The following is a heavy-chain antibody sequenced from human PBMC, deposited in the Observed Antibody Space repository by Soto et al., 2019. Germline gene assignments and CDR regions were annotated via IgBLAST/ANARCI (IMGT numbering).Heavy chain of an antibody. J-gene: IGHJ4*02. CDR1: GYTFTRYS. V-gene: IGHV1-18*01. Sequence: QVQLVQSGAEVKKPGASVKVSCKASGYTFTRYSISWVRQAPGQGLEWMGWISAYNGDTNYAQKLQGRVTLTTDTSTSTAYRELRSLRADDTAIYYCARDHAGSGWFRFDYWGLGTLVTVSS. D-gene: IGHD6-19*01. CDR3: ARDHAGSGWFRFDY. CDR2: ISAYNGDT.